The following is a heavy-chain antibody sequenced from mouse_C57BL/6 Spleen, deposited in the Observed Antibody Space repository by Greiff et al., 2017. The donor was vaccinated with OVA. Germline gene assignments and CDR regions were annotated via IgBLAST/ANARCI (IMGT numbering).Heavy chain of an antibody. D-gene: IGHD4-1*01. CDR1: GFTFSDYY. CDR2: INYDGSST. V-gene: IGHV5-16*01. J-gene: IGHJ2*01. CDR3: AREAGTKVYFDY. Sequence: EVMLVESEGGLVQPGSSMKLSCTASGFTFSDYYMAWVRQVPEKGLEWVANINYDGSSTYYLDSLKSRFIISRDNAKNILYLQMSSLKSEDTATYYCAREAGTKVYFDYWGQGTTLTVSS.